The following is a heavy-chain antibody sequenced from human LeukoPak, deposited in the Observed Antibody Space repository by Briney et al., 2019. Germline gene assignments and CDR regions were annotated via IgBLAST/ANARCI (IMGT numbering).Heavy chain of an antibody. CDR2: ISSSSSYI. J-gene: IGHJ4*02. V-gene: IGHV3-21*01. Sequence: GGSLRLSCAASGFTFSSYSMNWVRQAPGKGLEWVSSISSSSSYIYYADSVKGRFTISRDNAKNSLYLQMNSLRAEDTAVYYCAREGKLAVAGTFDYWGQGTLVTVSS. D-gene: IGHD6-19*01. CDR3: AREGKLAVAGTFDY. CDR1: GFTFSSYS.